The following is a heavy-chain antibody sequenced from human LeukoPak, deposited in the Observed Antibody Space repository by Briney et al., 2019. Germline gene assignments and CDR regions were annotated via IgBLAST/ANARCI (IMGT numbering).Heavy chain of an antibody. CDR3: TTGWTSTSHDGY. CDR1: GYTFSCAW. D-gene: IGHD1-1*01. J-gene: IGHJ4*02. CDR2: IKSKIDGETR. V-gene: IGHV3-15*07. Sequence: GGSLRLSCAGSGYTFSCAWMNWVRQIPEKGLEWVGRIKSKIDGETRDYAAPVKDRFTISRDDSQNTLYLQMNSLKTEDTAVYYCTTGWTSTSHDGYWGQGTLVIVSS.